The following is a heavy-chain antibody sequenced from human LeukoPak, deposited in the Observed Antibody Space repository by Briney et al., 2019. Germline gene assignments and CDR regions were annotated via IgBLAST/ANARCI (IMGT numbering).Heavy chain of an antibody. J-gene: IGHJ4*02. CDR1: SGSINRGGYS. V-gene: IGHV4-61*08. CDR2: IYYSGST. D-gene: IGHD3-22*01. CDR3: ASHDSSGYYYFDY. Sequence: SETLSLTCTVSSGSINRGGYSWGWIRQPPGKGLEWIGNIYYSGSTNYNPSLKSRVTISVDTSKNQFSLKLSSVTAADTAVYYCASHDSSGYYYFDYWGQGTLVTVSS.